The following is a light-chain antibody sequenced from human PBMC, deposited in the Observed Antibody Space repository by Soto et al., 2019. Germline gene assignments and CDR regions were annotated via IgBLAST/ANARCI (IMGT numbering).Light chain of an antibody. V-gene: IGKV1D-12*01. CDR2: AAS. Sequence: DIQLTQSPSSVSASIGDSVTITCRASQDFSTCLAWYQLKPGKAPKLLIFAASSLLTGVPSRFSGSGSGTEFTLTISGLQAEDFAAYYCQQANSFFALTFGGGTHVEI. J-gene: IGKJ4*01. CDR3: QQANSFFALT. CDR1: QDFSTC.